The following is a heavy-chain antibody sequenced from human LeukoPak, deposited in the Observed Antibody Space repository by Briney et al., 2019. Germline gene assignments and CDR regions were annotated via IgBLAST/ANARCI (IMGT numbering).Heavy chain of an antibody. CDR2: IIPIFGTA. CDR3: ARAEDQGRYFDWLPGFDP. D-gene: IGHD3-9*01. Sequence: ASVKVSCKASGGTFSSYAISWVRQAPGQGLEWMGGIIPIFGTANCAQQFQGRVTITADESTNTAYMELNRLRSDDTATYYCARAEDQGRYFDWLPGFDPWGQGTLVTVSS. V-gene: IGHV1-69*01. CDR1: GGTFSSYA. J-gene: IGHJ5*02.